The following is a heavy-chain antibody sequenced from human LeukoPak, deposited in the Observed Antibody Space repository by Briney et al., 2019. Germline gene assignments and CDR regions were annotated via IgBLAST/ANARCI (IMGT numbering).Heavy chain of an antibody. CDR3: ARDRGCSSTSCYVYNYYGMDV. Sequence: GGSLRLSCAASGFTFSTYAMHWVRQAPGKGLEWVAVIPYDGSDKYYADSVKGRFTISRDNSKNTLYLSMNSLRAEDTAVYYCARDRGCSSTSCYVYNYYGMDVWGQGTTVTVSS. CDR2: IPYDGSDK. CDR1: GFTFSTYA. J-gene: IGHJ6*02. V-gene: IGHV3-30*04. D-gene: IGHD2-2*01.